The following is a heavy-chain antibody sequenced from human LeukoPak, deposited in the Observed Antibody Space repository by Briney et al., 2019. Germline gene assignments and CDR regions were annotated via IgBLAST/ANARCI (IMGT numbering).Heavy chain of an antibody. V-gene: IGHV3-30*02. CDR3: AKGSYGPDN. J-gene: IGHJ4*02. Sequence: GGSLRLSCAASGFTFSDFGMEWVRQAPGKGPEWVAFIRHDGSDKYYADSVKGRFTISRDNSKNTVDLQMNSLGSEDTAVYYCAKGSYGPDNWGQGTLVTVSS. D-gene: IGHD4-17*01. CDR2: IRHDGSDK. CDR1: GFTFSDFG.